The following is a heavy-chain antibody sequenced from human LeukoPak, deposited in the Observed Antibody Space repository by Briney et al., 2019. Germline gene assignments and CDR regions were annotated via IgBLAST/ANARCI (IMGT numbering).Heavy chain of an antibody. V-gene: IGHV1-3*01. CDR1: GYTFTSYA. CDR3: ARVGATPDDAFDI. CDR2: INAGNGNT. Sequence: ASVKVSCKASGYTFTSYAMNWVRQAPGQGLEWMGWINAGNGNTKYSQKFQGRVTITRDTSASTAYMELSSLRSEDTAVYYCARVGATPDDAFDIWGQGTMVTISS. J-gene: IGHJ3*02. D-gene: IGHD1-26*01.